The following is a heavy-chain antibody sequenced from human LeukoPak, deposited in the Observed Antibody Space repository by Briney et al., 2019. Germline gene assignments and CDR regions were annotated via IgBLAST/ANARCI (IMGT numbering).Heavy chain of an antibody. CDR1: GFTFNTYW. CDR2: INTDGSST. CDR3: GRQYCSGGSCYWDASDI. Sequence: PGGSLRLSCAASGFTFNTYWMHWVRRAPGKGLVWVSRINTDGSSTNYADSVKGRFTISRDNAKNTLYLQMNSLRAEDTAVYYCGRQYCSGGSCYWDASDIWGQGTMVTVSS. J-gene: IGHJ3*02. D-gene: IGHD2-15*01. V-gene: IGHV3-74*01.